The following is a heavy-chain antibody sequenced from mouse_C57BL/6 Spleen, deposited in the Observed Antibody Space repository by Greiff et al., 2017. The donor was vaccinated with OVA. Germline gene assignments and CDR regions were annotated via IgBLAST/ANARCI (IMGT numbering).Heavy chain of an antibody. CDR2: IYPGSGNT. J-gene: IGHJ4*01. Sequence: QVQLQQSGAELVRPGASVKLSCKASGYTFTDYYINWVKQRPGQGLEWIARIYPGSGNTYYNEKFKGKATLTAEKSSSTAYMQLSSLTSEDSAVYFCARSIRLLGAMDYWGQGTSVTVSS. V-gene: IGHV1-76*01. CDR3: ARSIRLLGAMDY. D-gene: IGHD2-10*01. CDR1: GYTFTDYY.